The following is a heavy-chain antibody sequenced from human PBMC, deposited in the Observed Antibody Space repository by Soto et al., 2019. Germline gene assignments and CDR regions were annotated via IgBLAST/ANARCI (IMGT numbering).Heavy chain of an antibody. Sequence: GESLKISCKGSGYSFTSYWIGWVRQMPGKGLEWMGIIYPGDSDTRYSPSFQGQVTISADKSISTAYLQWSSLRASDTAMYYCARQGAVTPEFYYYYGMDVWGQGITVTVSS. CDR1: GYSFTSYW. CDR3: ARQGAVTPEFYYYYGMDV. J-gene: IGHJ6*02. V-gene: IGHV5-51*01. CDR2: IYPGDSDT. D-gene: IGHD4-17*01.